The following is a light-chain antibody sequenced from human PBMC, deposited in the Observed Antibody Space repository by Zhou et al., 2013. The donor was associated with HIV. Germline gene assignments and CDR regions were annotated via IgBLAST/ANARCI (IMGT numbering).Light chain of an antibody. CDR1: QSVSSY. CDR3: QQYKNWPIT. Sequence: EIVLTQSPATLSLSPGERAILSCRASQSVSSYLAWYQQKPGQAPRLLIYDASNRATGIPARFSGSGSGTDFILTISSLQSEDFAIYYCQQYKNWPITFGQGTRLEIK. CDR2: DAS. V-gene: IGKV3-11*01. J-gene: IGKJ5*01.